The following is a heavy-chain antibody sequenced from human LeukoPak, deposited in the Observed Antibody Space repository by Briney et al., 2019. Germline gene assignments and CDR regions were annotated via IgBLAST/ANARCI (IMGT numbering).Heavy chain of an antibody. D-gene: IGHD2-21*02. J-gene: IGHJ6*02. CDR3: AREGEEGSLWWRLTTSKSYGMDV. CDR1: GYTFTSYA. Sequence: GASVKVSCKASGYTFTSYAMNWVRQAPGQGLEWMGWINTNTGNPTYAQGFTGRFVFSLDTSVSTAYLQISSLKAEDTAVYYCAREGEEGSLWWRLTTSKSYGMDVWGQGTTVTVSS. CDR2: INTNTGNP. V-gene: IGHV7-4-1*02.